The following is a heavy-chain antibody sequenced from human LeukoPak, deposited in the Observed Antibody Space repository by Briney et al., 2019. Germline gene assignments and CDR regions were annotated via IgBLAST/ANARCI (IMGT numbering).Heavy chain of an antibody. Sequence: PGGSLRLSCVASGFTFSNYAMSWVRQAPGKGLKWVSDISESGGRTYYADSVKGRFTISRDNSKNTLYLQMNSLRAEDTAIYFCAKDRQGWGDSGYFGMDVWGQGTTVTVSS. D-gene: IGHD2-21*01. CDR1: GFTFSNYA. J-gene: IGHJ6*02. CDR2: ISESGGRT. V-gene: IGHV3-23*01. CDR3: AKDRQGWGDSGYFGMDV.